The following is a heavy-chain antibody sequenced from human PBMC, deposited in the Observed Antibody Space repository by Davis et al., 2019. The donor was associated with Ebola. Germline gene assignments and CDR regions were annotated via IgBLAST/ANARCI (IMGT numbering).Heavy chain of an antibody. V-gene: IGHV3-7*01. Sequence: PGGSLRLSCAASGFTFSSYAMSWVRQAPGKGLEWVANIKQDGSEKYYVDSVKGRFTISRDNAKNSLYLQMNSLRAEDTAVYYCARDQSSGWGPYYYYYGMDVWGQGTTVTVSS. CDR3: ARDQSSGWGPYYYYYGMDV. D-gene: IGHD6-19*01. CDR2: IKQDGSEK. J-gene: IGHJ6*02. CDR1: GFTFSSYA.